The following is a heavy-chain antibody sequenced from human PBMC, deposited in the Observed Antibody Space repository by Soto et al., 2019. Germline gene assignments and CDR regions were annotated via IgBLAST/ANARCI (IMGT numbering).Heavy chain of an antibody. J-gene: IGHJ3*02. CDR3: AREPIGVNTATGLGPFAFDI. CDR1: GYTFTGYY. Sequence: ASVKVSCTASGYTFTGYYMHWVRQAPGQGLEWMGWINPNSGGTNYAQKFQGWVTMTRDTSISTAYMELSRLRSDDTAVYYCAREPIGVNTATGLGPFAFDIWGQGTMVTVSS. D-gene: IGHD5-18*01. V-gene: IGHV1-2*04. CDR2: INPNSGGT.